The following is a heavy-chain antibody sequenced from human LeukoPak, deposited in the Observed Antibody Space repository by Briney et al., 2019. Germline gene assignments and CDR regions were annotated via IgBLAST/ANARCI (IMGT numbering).Heavy chain of an antibody. CDR1: GFTFSSYA. Sequence: GGSLRLSCAASGFTFSSYAMHWVRQAPGKGLEWVAVISYDGSNKYYADSVRGRFTISRDNSKNTLYLQMNSLRVEDTAVYYCARGVPRPVNYYYGMDVWGQGTTVTVSS. CDR2: ISYDGSNK. CDR3: ARGVPRPVNYYYGMDV. D-gene: IGHD3-16*01. J-gene: IGHJ6*02. V-gene: IGHV3-30-3*01.